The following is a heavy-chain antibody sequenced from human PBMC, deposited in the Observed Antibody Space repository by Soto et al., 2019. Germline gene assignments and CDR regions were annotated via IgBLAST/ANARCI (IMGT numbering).Heavy chain of an antibody. CDR2: ISYDGSNK. Sequence: QVQLVESGGGVVQPGRSLRLSCAASGFSFSDYAMHWVRQAPGRGPEWLALISYDGSNKYYADSVKGRFTISRGNSKNTLYLQMNSLRAEDTAVYYCAKDVVVGATTGLGDYYYYYGMDVWGQGTTVTVSS. V-gene: IGHV3-30*18. CDR3: AKDVVVGATTGLGDYYYYYGMDV. J-gene: IGHJ6*02. D-gene: IGHD1-26*01. CDR1: GFSFSDYA.